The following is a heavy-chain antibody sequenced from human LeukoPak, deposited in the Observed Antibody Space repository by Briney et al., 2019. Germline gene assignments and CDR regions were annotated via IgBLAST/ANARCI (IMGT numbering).Heavy chain of an antibody. CDR2: LYYSGTT. Sequence: SETLSLTCTVSGGSISSSRYYWAWIRQSPGEGLEWIGSLYYSGTTYYESSLESRVIISGDTSRNRFSLMLSSVTAADTATYYYIDVWGEGPTVIVSS. CDR3: IDV. J-gene: IGHJ6*04. V-gene: IGHV4-39*01. CDR1: GGSISSSRYY.